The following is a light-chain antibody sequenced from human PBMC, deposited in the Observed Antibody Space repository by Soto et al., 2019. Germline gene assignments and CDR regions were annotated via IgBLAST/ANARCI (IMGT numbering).Light chain of an antibody. J-gene: IGKJ1*01. CDR1: QGISRW. Sequence: DIQMTQSPSSVSASVGDRVTITCRASQGISRWLAWYQQKPGKAPKLLIYDASSLQSGVSSRFSGSGSGTYFTLTICSLHPEDFATYYCQQADSFPRTFGQGTKVEIK. CDR2: DAS. CDR3: QQADSFPRT. V-gene: IGKV1-12*01.